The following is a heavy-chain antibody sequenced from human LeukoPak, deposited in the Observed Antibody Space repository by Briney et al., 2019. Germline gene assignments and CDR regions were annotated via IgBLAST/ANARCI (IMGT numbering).Heavy chain of an antibody. J-gene: IGHJ3*02. D-gene: IGHD1-26*01. CDR3: ARGYSGSSGDAFDI. CDR1: GFIVSSNY. Sequence: GGSLRLSCAASGFIVSSNYMSWVRQAAGKGLEWVSAIYSGGSVYYADSVKGRFTISRDNAKNSLYLQMNSLRAEDTAVYYCARGYSGSSGDAFDIWGQGTMVTVSS. CDR2: IYSGGSV. V-gene: IGHV3-53*01.